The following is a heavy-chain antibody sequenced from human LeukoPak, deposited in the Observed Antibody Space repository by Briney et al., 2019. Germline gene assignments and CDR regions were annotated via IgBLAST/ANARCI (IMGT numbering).Heavy chain of an antibody. D-gene: IGHD6-19*01. CDR1: GGSISSYY. J-gene: IGHJ4*02. Sequence: SETLSLTCTVSGGSISSYYWSWIRQPPGKGLEWIGSIYSSGSTNYNPSLKSRVSISVDTSKKQISLKLSSVTAADTAVYYCARRVAGAGFGYWGQGTLVTVSS. V-gene: IGHV4-59*08. CDR2: IYSSGST. CDR3: ARRVAGAGFGY.